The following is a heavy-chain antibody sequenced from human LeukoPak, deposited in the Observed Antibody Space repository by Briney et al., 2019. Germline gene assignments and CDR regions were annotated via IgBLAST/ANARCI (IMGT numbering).Heavy chain of an antibody. Sequence: SETLSLTCSVSGGSISSYLWNWIRQPPGKGPEWIGNIYNSGSTYYNPSLKSRVTMSVDPSKNQFSLKLNSVTAADTAVYYCAREDYCSGGSCYRVRAFSIWGQGTMVTVSS. CDR1: GGSISSYL. J-gene: IGHJ3*02. CDR3: AREDYCSGGSCYRVRAFSI. D-gene: IGHD2-15*01. V-gene: IGHV4-59*01. CDR2: IYNSGST.